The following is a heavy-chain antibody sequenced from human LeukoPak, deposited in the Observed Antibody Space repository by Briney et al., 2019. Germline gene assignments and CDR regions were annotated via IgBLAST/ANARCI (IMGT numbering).Heavy chain of an antibody. D-gene: IGHD4-17*01. Sequence: PGGSLRLSCVVSRFTFSSYGMHWVRQGPGKGLQWVAVISYDGSNKYYADSVKGRFIISRDNSKNTLYLQMNSLRIEDTAVYYCATESVYGDPFDYWGQGTLVTVSS. CDR2: ISYDGSNK. V-gene: IGHV3-30*03. CDR1: RFTFSSYG. J-gene: IGHJ4*02. CDR3: ATESVYGDPFDY.